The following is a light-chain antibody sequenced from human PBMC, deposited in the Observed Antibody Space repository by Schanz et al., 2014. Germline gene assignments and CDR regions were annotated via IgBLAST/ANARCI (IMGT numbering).Light chain of an antibody. CDR2: DAS. J-gene: IGKJ4*01. V-gene: IGKV1D-12*01. CDR3: QQGDSFPLT. CDR1: QDISSW. Sequence: DIQMTQSPSSVSASVGDRVAITCRASQDISSWLAWYQQKPGKAPKLLIYDASSLQSGVPSRFSGSGSGTDFTLSISSLQPEDFATYFCQQGDSFPLTFGGGTTVEIK.